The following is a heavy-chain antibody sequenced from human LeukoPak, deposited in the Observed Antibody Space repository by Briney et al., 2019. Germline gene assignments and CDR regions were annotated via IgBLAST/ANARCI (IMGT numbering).Heavy chain of an antibody. Sequence: GGSLRLSCVASGFTFTSYWMTWVRQAPGKGLEWVANIEKDGSEKYYYVDSVKGRFTISRDNDKNSLYLQMNSLRAEDTAVYYCARELVGYCSGGSCYSMFDPWGQGTLVTVSS. V-gene: IGHV3-7*01. D-gene: IGHD2-15*01. CDR2: IEKDGSEK. J-gene: IGHJ5*02. CDR1: GFTFTSYW. CDR3: ARELVGYCSGGSCYSMFDP.